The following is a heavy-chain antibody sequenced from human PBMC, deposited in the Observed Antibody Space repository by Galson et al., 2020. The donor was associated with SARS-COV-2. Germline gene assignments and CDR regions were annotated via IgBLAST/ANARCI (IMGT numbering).Heavy chain of an antibody. CDR3: ASIRVYVWGSYIYYGMDV. CDR2: IYHSGST. D-gene: IGHD3-16*01. Sequence: ASETLSLTCTVSGYSISSGYYWGWIRQPPGKGLEWIGSIYHSGSTYYNPSLKSRVTISVDTSKNQFSLKLSSVTAADTAVYYCASIRVYVWGSYIYYGMDVWGQGTTVTVSS. V-gene: IGHV4-38-2*02. CDR1: GYSISSGYY. J-gene: IGHJ6*02.